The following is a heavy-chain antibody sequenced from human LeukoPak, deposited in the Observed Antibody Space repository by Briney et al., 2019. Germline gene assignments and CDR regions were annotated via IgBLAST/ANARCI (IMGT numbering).Heavy chain of an antibody. CDR2: IYYSGST. Sequence: RPSETLSLTCTVSGGSISSYYWSWIRQPPGKGLEWIGYIYYSGSTNYNPSLKSRVTISVDTSKDQFSLKLSSVTAADTAVYYCARVAGTDYDFWSGYQNWFDPWGQGTLVTVSS. D-gene: IGHD3-3*01. J-gene: IGHJ5*02. CDR1: GGSISSYY. V-gene: IGHV4-59*01. CDR3: ARVAGTDYDFWSGYQNWFDP.